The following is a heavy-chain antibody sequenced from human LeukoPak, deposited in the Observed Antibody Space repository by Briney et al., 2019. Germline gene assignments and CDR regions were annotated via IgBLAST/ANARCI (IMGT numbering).Heavy chain of an antibody. J-gene: IGHJ3*02. Sequence: GGSLRLSCAASGFTFSSYSMNWVRQAPGKGLEWVSSISSSSSYIYYADSVKGRFTISRDNAKNSLYLQMNSLRAEDTAVYYCVKGRGIATTAGAFDIWGQGTMVTVSS. D-gene: IGHD6-13*01. CDR1: GFTFSSYS. V-gene: IGHV3-21*01. CDR3: VKGRGIATTAGAFDI. CDR2: ISSSSSYI.